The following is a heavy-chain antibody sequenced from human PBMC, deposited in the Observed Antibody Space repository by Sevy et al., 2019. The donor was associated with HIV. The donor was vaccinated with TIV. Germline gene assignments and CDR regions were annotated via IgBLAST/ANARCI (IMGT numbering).Heavy chain of an antibody. V-gene: IGHV1-69*06. Sequence: ASVKVSCKASGGTFSSYAISWVRQAPGQGLEWMGGIIPIFGTANHAQKFQGRVTITADKSTSTAYMELSSLRSEDTAVYYCARSPMGYYYYYYMDVWGKGTTVTVSS. J-gene: IGHJ6*03. CDR1: GGTFSSYA. CDR3: ARSPMGYYYYYYMDV. CDR2: IIPIFGTA.